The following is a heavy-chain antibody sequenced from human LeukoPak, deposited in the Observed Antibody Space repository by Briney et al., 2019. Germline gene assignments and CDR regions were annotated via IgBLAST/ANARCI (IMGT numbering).Heavy chain of an antibody. CDR2: IIPILGIA. Sequence: SVKVSCKASGGTFSSYAISWVRQAPGQGLEWMGRIIPILGIANYAQKLQGRVTMTTDTSTSTAYMELRSLRSDDTAVYYCARGDYVWGSYRPTDYWGQGTLVTVSS. D-gene: IGHD3-16*02. CDR3: ARGDYVWGSYRPTDY. J-gene: IGHJ4*02. V-gene: IGHV1-69*04. CDR1: GGTFSSYA.